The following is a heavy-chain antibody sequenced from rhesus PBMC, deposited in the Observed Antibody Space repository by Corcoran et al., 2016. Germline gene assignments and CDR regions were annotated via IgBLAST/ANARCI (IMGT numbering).Heavy chain of an antibody. J-gene: IGHJ6*01. CDR2: FHGSGGCT. Sequence: QVQLQESGPGMVKPSETLYLTCTVSGGSISDSYYWNWIRQPPGKGRGGRGRFHGSGGCTIIHPSLEGRVTISSTSSKYPFSLQLRSVTVACTAVYSCAGRFSSGWADYYVLDSWGQVVVVTVSS. CDR1: GGSISDSYY. CDR3: AGRFSSGWADYYVLDS. V-gene: IGHV4-106*01. D-gene: IGHD6-31*01.